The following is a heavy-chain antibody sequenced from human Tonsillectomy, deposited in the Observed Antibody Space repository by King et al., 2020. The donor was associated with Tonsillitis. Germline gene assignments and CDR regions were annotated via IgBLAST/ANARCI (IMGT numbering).Heavy chain of an antibody. Sequence: VQLVESGGGLVKPGGSLRLSCAASGFTFSSYSMNWVRQAPGKGLEWVSSISSSSSYIYYADSVKGRFTISRDNAKNSLYLQMNSLRVEDTAVYYCASPVAATFYYDGMDVWGQGTTVTVSS. V-gene: IGHV3-21*01. CDR3: ASPVAATFYYDGMDV. D-gene: IGHD2-15*01. CDR1: GFTFSSYS. J-gene: IGHJ6*02. CDR2: ISSSSSYI.